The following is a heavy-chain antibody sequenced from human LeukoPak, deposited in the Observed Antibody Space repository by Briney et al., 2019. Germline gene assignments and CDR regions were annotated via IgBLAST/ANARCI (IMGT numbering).Heavy chain of an antibody. Sequence: GGSLRLSCAASGFTFSSYAMSWVRQAPGKGLEWVSDISGSGGSTYYADSVKGRFTISRDNSKNTLYLQMNSLRAEDTAVYYCARASSYSSGWSYYYYMDVWGKGTTVTISS. J-gene: IGHJ6*03. CDR2: ISGSGGST. V-gene: IGHV3-23*01. CDR1: GFTFSSYA. CDR3: ARASSYSSGWSYYYYMDV. D-gene: IGHD6-19*01.